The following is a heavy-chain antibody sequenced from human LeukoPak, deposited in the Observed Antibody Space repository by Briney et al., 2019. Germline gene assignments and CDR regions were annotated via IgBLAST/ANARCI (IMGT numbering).Heavy chain of an antibody. J-gene: IGHJ4*02. V-gene: IGHV1-2*02. CDR1: GYTFTDYY. Sequence: ASVKVSCKASGYTFTDYYMHWVRQAPGQELEWMGWINPNNGGTTSAQKIQGRVTMTRDTSISTAYMELGSLTSDDTAMYFCLRDLTYGGISSPDCWGQGSLVTVSS. CDR3: LRDLTYGGISSPDC. D-gene: IGHD4/OR15-4a*01. CDR2: INPNNGGT.